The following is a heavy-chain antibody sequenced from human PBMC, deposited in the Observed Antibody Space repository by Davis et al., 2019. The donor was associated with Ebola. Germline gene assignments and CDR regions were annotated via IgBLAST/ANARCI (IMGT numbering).Heavy chain of an antibody. V-gene: IGHV1-69*13. CDR1: GGTFSSYA. CDR3: ARDEGDYGDAPGY. CDR2: IIPIFGTA. D-gene: IGHD4-17*01. Sequence: SVKVSCKASGGTFSSYAISWVRQAPGQGLEWMGGIIPIFGTANYAQKFQGRVTITADESTSTAYMELSSLRSEDTAVYYCARDEGDYGDAPGYWGQGTLVTVSS. J-gene: IGHJ4*02.